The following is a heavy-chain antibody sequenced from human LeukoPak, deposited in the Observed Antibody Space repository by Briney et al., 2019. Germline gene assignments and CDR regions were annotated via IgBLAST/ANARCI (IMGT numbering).Heavy chain of an antibody. CDR1: GYTFTGYY. Sequence: GASVKVSCKASGYTFTGYYMHWVRQSPGQGLEWMGWINPNSGGTNYAQKFQGRVTMTTDTSTSTAYMELRSLRSDDTAVYYCASPERAVGATGGPYDGMDVWGQGTTVTVSS. J-gene: IGHJ6*02. CDR2: INPNSGGT. V-gene: IGHV1-2*02. CDR3: ASPERAVGATGGPYDGMDV. D-gene: IGHD1-26*01.